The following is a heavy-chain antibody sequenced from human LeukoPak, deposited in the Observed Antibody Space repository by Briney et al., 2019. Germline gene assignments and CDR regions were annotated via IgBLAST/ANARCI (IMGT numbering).Heavy chain of an antibody. J-gene: IGHJ6*03. Sequence: SGTLSLTCAVYGGSFSGYYWSWIRQPPGKGLEWIGYIYYSGSTNYNPSLKSRVTISVDTSKNQFSLKLSSVTAADTAVYYCARDSPYYYGSGSATYYMDVWGKGTTVTISS. CDR3: ARDSPYYYGSGSATYYMDV. D-gene: IGHD3-10*01. V-gene: IGHV4-59*01. CDR2: IYYSGST. CDR1: GGSFSGYY.